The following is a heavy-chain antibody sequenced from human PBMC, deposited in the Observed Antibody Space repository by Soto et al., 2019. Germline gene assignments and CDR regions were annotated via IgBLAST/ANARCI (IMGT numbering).Heavy chain of an antibody. D-gene: IGHD5-18*01. J-gene: IGHJ4*02. CDR3: ARVPRGSSYGYFDS. V-gene: IGHV4-59*01. Sequence: SETLSLTCTVSGGSLSDFFWSWIRQPPGKGLEWIGYIYYSGHTNYNPSLKSRVTISVDTSKNQFSLNLSSVAAADTAVYYCARVPRGSSYGYFDSWGRGTLVTVSS. CDR2: IYYSGHT. CDR1: GGSLSDFF.